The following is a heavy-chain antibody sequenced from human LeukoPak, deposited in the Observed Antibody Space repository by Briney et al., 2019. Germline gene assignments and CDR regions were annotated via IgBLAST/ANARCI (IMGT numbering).Heavy chain of an antibody. V-gene: IGHV3-66*01. Sequence: GGSLRLSCAASGFTVSSNYMSWVRQAPGKGLEWVSVIYSGGSTYYADSVKGRFTISRDNSKNTLYLQMNSLRAEDTAVYYCASSLARYGMDVWGQGTTVTVSS. CDR3: ASSLARYGMDV. J-gene: IGHJ6*02. D-gene: IGHD5-12*01. CDR2: IYSGGST. CDR1: GFTVSSNY.